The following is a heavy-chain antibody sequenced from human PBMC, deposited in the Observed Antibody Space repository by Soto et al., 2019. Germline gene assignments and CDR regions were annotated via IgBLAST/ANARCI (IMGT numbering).Heavy chain of an antibody. CDR2: INPNSGGT. CDR1: GYTFTGYY. V-gene: IGHV1-2*02. J-gene: IGHJ6*02. CDR3: ARALELRTYYYYGMDV. D-gene: IGHD1-7*01. Sequence: ASVKVSCKASGYTFTGYYMHWVRQAPGQGLEWMGWINPNSGGTNYAQKFQGRVTMTRDTSISTAYMELRRLRSDDTAVYYCARALELRTYYYYGMDVWGQGTMVTVSS.